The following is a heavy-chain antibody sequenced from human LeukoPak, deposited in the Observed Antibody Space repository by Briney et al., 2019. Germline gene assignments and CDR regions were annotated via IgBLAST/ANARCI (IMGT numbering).Heavy chain of an antibody. V-gene: IGHV3-49*03. Sequence: GGSLRLSCTASGFTFGDYAMSWFRQAPGKGLEWVGFIRSKAYGGTTEYAASVKGRFTISRDDSKSIAYLQMNSLKTEDTAVYYCTTDRAAAQTLQYYYYYMDVWGKGTTVTVSS. CDR2: IRSKAYGGTT. CDR3: TTDRAAAQTLQYYYYYMDV. J-gene: IGHJ6*03. D-gene: IGHD6-13*01. CDR1: GFTFGDYA.